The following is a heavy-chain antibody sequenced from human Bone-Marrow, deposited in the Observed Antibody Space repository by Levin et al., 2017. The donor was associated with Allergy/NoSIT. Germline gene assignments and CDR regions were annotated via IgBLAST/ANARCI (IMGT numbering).Heavy chain of an antibody. CDR1: GGSISSGGYS. Sequence: PSETLSLTCAVSGGSISSGGYSWSWIRQPPGKGLEWIGHIYHSGSTYYNPSLKSRVTISVDRSKNQFSLKLNSVTAADTAVYYCAREDSSGWANWFDPWGQGTLVTVSS. D-gene: IGHD6-19*01. V-gene: IGHV4-30-2*01. J-gene: IGHJ5*02. CDR3: AREDSSGWANWFDP. CDR2: IYHSGST.